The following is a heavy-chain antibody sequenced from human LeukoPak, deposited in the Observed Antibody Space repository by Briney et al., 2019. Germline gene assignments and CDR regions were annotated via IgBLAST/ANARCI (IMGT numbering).Heavy chain of an antibody. CDR3: ARACEYYDFWSGYRDEVYYFDY. D-gene: IGHD3-3*01. CDR2: IYYSGST. J-gene: IGHJ4*02. CDR1: GGSISSSSYY. Sequence: TETLSLTCTVSGGSISSSSYYWGWIRQPPGKGLEWIGSIYYSGSTYYNPSLKSRVTISVDTSKNQFSLKLSSVTAADTAVYYCARACEYYDFWSGYRDEVYYFDYWGQGTLVTVSS. V-gene: IGHV4-39*07.